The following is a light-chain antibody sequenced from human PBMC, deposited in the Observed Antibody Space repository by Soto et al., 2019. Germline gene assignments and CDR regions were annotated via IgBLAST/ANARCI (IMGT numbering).Light chain of an antibody. V-gene: IGKV1-5*03. CDR2: KAS. Sequence: DIQMTQSPSTLSASVGDRVTISCRASHTISSWLAWYQQKPGKAPKLLIYKASSLESGVPSRFGGSGSGTEFTLTISSLQPDDFATYYCQQYNSYWTFGQGTKVDI. CDR1: HTISSW. CDR3: QQYNSYWT. J-gene: IGKJ1*01.